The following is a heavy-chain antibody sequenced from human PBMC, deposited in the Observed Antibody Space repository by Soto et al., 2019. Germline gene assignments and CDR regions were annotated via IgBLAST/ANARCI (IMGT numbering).Heavy chain of an antibody. D-gene: IGHD3-22*01. V-gene: IGHV3-64D*06. CDR3: VKGEYYYDSSGYYPFDY. CDR2: ISTNGGST. Sequence: GGSLRLSCSASGFTFSIYAMRWVRQAPWKGLEYVSSISTNGGSTHYADSVKGRFTISRDNSKNTQYLQMSSLRADDTAVYYCVKGEYYYDSSGYYPFDYWGQGTLVTVSS. J-gene: IGHJ4*02. CDR1: GFTFSIYA.